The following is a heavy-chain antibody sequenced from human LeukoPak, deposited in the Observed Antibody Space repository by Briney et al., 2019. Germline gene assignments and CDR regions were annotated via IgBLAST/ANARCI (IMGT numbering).Heavy chain of an antibody. CDR1: DDSISGYY. Sequence: SETLSLTCTVSDDSISGYYWSWIRQPPGKGLEWIGYIYSSGSTDYNPSLKSRVTISVDTSKNQFSLKLSSVTAADTAVYYCARVSPRQPGAFDIWGQGTMVTVSS. CDR2: IYSSGST. D-gene: IGHD5/OR15-5a*01. CDR3: ARVSPRQPGAFDI. J-gene: IGHJ3*02. V-gene: IGHV4-59*08.